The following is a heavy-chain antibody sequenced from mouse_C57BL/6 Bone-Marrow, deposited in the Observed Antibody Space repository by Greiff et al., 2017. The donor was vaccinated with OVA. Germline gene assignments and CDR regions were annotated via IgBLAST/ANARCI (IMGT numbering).Heavy chain of an antibody. Sequence: EVQLQQSGTVLARPGASVKMSCKTSGYTFTSYWMHWVKQRPGQGLEWIGAIYPGNSDTSYNQKFKGKAKLTAVTSASTAYMELSSLTNEDSAVDYCTIDSSGYAWFAYWGQGTLVTVSA. CDR2: IYPGNSDT. CDR3: TIDSSGYAWFAY. J-gene: IGHJ3*01. CDR1: GYTFTSYW. V-gene: IGHV1-5*01. D-gene: IGHD3-2*02.